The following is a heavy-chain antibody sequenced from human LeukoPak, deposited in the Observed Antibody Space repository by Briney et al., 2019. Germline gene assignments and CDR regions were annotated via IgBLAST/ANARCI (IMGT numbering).Heavy chain of an antibody. J-gene: IGHJ4*02. CDR3: ARDDSAWYAY. CDR2: IWYDGSNK. V-gene: IGHV3-33*01. CDR1: GFTFSSFG. D-gene: IGHD6-19*01. Sequence: PGRSLRLSCAASGFTFSSFGMHWVRQAPGKGLEWVAIIWYDGSNKFYADSVKGRFTISRDNSKNTLYLQMNSLRAEDTAVYYCARDDSAWYAYWGPGTLVTVSS.